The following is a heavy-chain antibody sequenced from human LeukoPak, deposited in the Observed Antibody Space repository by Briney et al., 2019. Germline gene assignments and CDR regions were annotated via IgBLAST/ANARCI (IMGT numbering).Heavy chain of an antibody. CDR2: INPNSGGT. CDR1: GYTFTGYY. CDR3: ARELAPRDYYYYYGMDV. V-gene: IGHV1-2*04. J-gene: IGHJ6*02. Sequence: ASVKVSCKASGYTFTGYYMHWVRQAPGQGLEWMGWINPNSGGTNYAQKFQGWVTMTRDTSISTAYMELSRLRSDDTAVYYCARELAPRDYYYYYGMDVWGQGTTVTVSS.